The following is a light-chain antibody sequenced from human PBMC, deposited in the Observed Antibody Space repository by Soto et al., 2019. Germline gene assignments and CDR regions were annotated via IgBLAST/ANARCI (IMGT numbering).Light chain of an antibody. CDR3: QQYGRSPLT. V-gene: IGKV3-20*01. CDR2: GAS. J-gene: IGKJ1*01. Sequence: IVLTQSPGTLSLSPGDRATLSCRASQSISSSYLAWYQQRPGQAPRLLIYGASSRATGIPDRFSGSGSGTDFTLTISRLDPEDFAVYYCQQYGRSPLTFGQGTKVDNK. CDR1: QSISSSY.